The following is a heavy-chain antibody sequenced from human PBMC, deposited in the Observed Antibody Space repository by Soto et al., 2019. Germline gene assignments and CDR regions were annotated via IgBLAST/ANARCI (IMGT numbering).Heavy chain of an antibody. J-gene: IGHJ3*02. V-gene: IGHV3-23*01. Sequence: EVQVLESGGGLVQPGGSLRLSCEGSGFTVSSHARTWIRQATEKVPEWVSTITADGGTYYADSVKGRFAMSRDTSESTRYLQMNSRGAEDTAAYYCAPHVSCSGGSCQYDAFSILGQGTMVTVSS. D-gene: IGHD2-15*01. CDR3: APHVSCSGGSCQYDAFSI. CDR1: GFTVSSHA. CDR2: ITADGGT.